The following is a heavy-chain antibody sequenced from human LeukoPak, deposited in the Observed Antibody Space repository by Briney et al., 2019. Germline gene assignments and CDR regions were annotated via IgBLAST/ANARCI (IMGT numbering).Heavy chain of an antibody. CDR1: GCTFGNYG. D-gene: IGHD3-22*01. CDR2: INDSGGST. V-gene: IGHV3-23*01. CDR3: AKDNHYDSSGYFDY. J-gene: IGHJ4*02. Sequence: PGGSLRLSCAASGCTFGNYGMSWVRQAPGKGLEWISAINDSGGSTYYADSVKGRFTISRDSSKNTLYLQMNSLRAEDTATYYCAKDNHYDSSGYFDYWGQGTLVTVSS.